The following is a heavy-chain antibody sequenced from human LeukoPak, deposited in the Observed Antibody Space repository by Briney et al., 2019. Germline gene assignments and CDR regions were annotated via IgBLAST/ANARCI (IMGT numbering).Heavy chain of an antibody. V-gene: IGHV5-51*01. CDR1: GYNFAGYW. CDR3: ARQSGGWYYGMDV. D-gene: IGHD6-19*01. J-gene: IGHJ6*02. CDR2: IFPRDSDT. Sequence: GESLQISCKGSGYNFAGYWIAWVRQMPGKGLEGMGIIFPRDSDTRYSPSFQGQVTISADKAADTAFLQWSNLEASDTAVYYCARQSGGWYYGMDVWGQGTTVTVSS.